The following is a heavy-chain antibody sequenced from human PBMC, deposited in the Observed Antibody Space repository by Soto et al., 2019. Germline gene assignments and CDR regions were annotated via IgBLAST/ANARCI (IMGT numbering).Heavy chain of an antibody. CDR1: GFIFSSYA. V-gene: IGHV3-23*01. CDR2: ISGSGDNT. D-gene: IGHD6-19*01. J-gene: IGHJ4*02. Sequence: GSLRLSCAVSGFIFSSYAMSWVRQAPGKGLEWVSTISGSGDNTYYADTVKGRFTISRDSSKNTLYLHMNSLRAEDTAVYYCATDFSSGWYWNFWGQGTLVTVSS. CDR3: ATDFSSGWYWNF.